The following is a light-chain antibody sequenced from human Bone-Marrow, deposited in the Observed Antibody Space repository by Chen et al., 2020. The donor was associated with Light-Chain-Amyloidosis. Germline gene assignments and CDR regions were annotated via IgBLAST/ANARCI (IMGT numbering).Light chain of an antibody. Sequence: QSVLTQPPSASGTPGQSVTISCSGSSPNIESNYVYWYQQLPGTAPKILIYGNNQRPSGVTDRFSGSKSGPSASLAISGLRSEDEADYYCAAWDNGLSGYVFGTGTKVTVL. CDR1: SPNIESNY. CDR3: AAWDNGLSGYV. V-gene: IGLV1-47*01. CDR2: GNN. J-gene: IGLJ1*01.